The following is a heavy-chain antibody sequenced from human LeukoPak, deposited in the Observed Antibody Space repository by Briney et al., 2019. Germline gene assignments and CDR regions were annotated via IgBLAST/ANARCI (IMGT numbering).Heavy chain of an antibody. CDR1: GYRFTRYW. J-gene: IGHJ4*02. V-gene: IGHV5-51*01. CDR3: ASREMATMSPFDY. Sequence: GESLEISFKGSGYRFTRYWIGWVCPMPGKGLELIGIIYPADSDTRYSPSFQGHVTISADKSISTAHLQWSSLKASDTAMYYCASREMATMSPFDYWGQGTLVTVSS. CDR2: IYPADSDT. D-gene: IGHD5-24*01.